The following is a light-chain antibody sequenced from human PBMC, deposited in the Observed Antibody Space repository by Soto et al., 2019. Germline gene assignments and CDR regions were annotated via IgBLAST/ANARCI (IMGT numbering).Light chain of an antibody. CDR3: QRYNNGPPTWT. CDR1: QSVSSK. Sequence: SHSVGAVSLSPGERASLSCRASQSVSSKLAWYHQKTGQAPRLLIYGASTRATGIPARFSGSGSGTEFTLTISSLQSEDFAGYCCQRYNNGPPTWTFGEGTMVDI. CDR2: GAS. J-gene: IGKJ1*01. V-gene: IGKV3-15*01.